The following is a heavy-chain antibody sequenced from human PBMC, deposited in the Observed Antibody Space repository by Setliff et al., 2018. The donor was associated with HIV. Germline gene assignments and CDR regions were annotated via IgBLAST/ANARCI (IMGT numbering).Heavy chain of an antibody. V-gene: IGHV4-31*03. J-gene: IGHJ4*02. CDR1: GGSISSGGYY. Sequence: PSETLSLTCTVSGGSISSGGYYWSWIRQHPGEGLEWIGYIYYSGSTYYNPSLKSRVTISVDTSKNQFSLKLSSVTAADTAVYYCARLANWAYYFDYWGQGTLVTVSS. CDR2: IYYSGST. D-gene: IGHD7-27*01. CDR3: ARLANWAYYFDY.